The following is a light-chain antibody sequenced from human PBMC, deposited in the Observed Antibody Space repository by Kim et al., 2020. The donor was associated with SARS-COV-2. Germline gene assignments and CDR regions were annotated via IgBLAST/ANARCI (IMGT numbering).Light chain of an antibody. CDR1: SSNIGNNF. J-gene: IGLJ3*02. Sequence: GKKVTIPGSGSSSNIGNNFVSWYQKFPGTAPKLLIYDNNERPSGIPDRFSGSKSGTSATLGITGLQTGDESYYYCGTWDTSLSAWVFGGGTQLTVL. CDR2: DNN. V-gene: IGLV1-51*01. CDR3: GTWDTSLSAWV.